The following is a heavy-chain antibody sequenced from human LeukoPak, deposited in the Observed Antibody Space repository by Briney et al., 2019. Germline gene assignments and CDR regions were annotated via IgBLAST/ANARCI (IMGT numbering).Heavy chain of an antibody. CDR2: ISSSSSYI. CDR1: GFIFSSYS. V-gene: IGHV3-21*04. CDR3: ARDGGPSYYYGSGSYSHYYYGMDV. J-gene: IGHJ6*02. D-gene: IGHD3-10*01. Sequence: GGSLRLSCATSGFIFSSYSMNWVRQAPGKGLEWVSSISSSSSYIYYADSVKGRFTITRDNAKNSIYLQMNSLRAEDTAVYYCARDGGPSYYYGSGSYSHYYYGMDVWGQGTTVTVSS.